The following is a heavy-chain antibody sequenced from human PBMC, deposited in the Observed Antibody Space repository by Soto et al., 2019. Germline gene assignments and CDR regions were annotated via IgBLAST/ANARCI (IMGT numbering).Heavy chain of an antibody. Sequence: PGGSLRLSCAASGFTFSSYSMNWVRQAPGKGLEWVSYISSSSSTIYYADSVKGRFTISRDNAKNSLYLQMNSLRDEDTAVYYCARDEVYYDFWSGYPSPLDYWGQGTLVTVSS. CDR2: ISSSSSTI. V-gene: IGHV3-48*02. D-gene: IGHD3-3*01. CDR3: ARDEVYYDFWSGYPSPLDY. J-gene: IGHJ4*02. CDR1: GFTFSSYS.